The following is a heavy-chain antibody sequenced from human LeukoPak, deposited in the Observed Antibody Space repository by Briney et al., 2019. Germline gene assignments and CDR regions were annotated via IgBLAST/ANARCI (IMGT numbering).Heavy chain of an antibody. Sequence: GGSLRLTCAASGFTVSSNYINWVRQAPGKGLEWVSVIYTGGSTYYTDSVKGRFTISRDNSKNTLYLRMNSLRAEDTAVYYCALSNYYYYIDVWGKGTTVTISS. D-gene: IGHD3-16*02. J-gene: IGHJ6*03. CDR3: ALSNYYYYIDV. V-gene: IGHV3-66*01. CDR1: GFTVSSNY. CDR2: IYTGGST.